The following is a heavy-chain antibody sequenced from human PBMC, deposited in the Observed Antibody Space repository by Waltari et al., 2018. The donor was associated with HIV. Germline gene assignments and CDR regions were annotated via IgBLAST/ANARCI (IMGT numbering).Heavy chain of an antibody. CDR1: GAPFTSSY. Sequence: QVQLVQSGAEVQTPGASAKISCKTSGAPFTSSYIRWVRQAPGQRLVWMSIINPTDGRTTFSQHFLGRISMTRDTPRSTVYMELQSVQPDDTATYYCARGRCGGGGCQWAFDVWGQGTKVTVS. J-gene: IGHJ3*01. CDR3: ARGRCGGGGCQWAFDV. CDR2: INPTDGRT. D-gene: IGHD2-21*01. V-gene: IGHV1-46*01.